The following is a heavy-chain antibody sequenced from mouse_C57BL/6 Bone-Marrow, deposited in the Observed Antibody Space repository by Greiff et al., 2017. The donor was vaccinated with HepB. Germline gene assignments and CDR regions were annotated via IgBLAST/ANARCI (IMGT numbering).Heavy chain of an antibody. V-gene: IGHV1-54*01. CDR2: INPGSGGT. CDR3: ARSEYYGSSCGYFDV. D-gene: IGHD1-1*01. Sequence: QVQLQQSGAELVRPGTSVKVSCKASGYAFTNYLIEWVKQRPGQGLEWIGVINPGSGGTNYNEKFKGKATLTADKSSSTAYMQLSSLTSEDSAVYFCARSEYYGSSCGYFDVWGTGTTVTVSS. J-gene: IGHJ1*03. CDR1: GYAFTNYL.